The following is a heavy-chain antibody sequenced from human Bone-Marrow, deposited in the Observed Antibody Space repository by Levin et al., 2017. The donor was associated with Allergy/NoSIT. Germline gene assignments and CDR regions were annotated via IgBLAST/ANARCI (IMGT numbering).Heavy chain of an antibody. CDR1: AFTFKSAW. J-gene: IGHJ6*03. CDR3: TTLTMDQARHYQYYYMDV. D-gene: IGHD3-10*01. CDR2: IRSKPDGGTS. Sequence: GGSLRLSCAASAFTFKSAWMSWVRQAPGKGLEWVGRIRSKPDGGTSDYAAPVKGRFTISRDDSKNTLYLQMNSLKADDTAVYYCTTLTMDQARHYQYYYMDVWGKGTTVTVSS. V-gene: IGHV3-15*01.